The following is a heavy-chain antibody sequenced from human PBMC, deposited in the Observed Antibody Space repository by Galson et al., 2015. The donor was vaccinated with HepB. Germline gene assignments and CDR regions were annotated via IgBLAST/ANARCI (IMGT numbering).Heavy chain of an antibody. D-gene: IGHD4-11*01. CDR1: GYTLTELS. V-gene: IGHV1-24*01. Sequence: SVKVSCKVSGYTLTELSMHWVRQAPGKGLEWMGGFDPEDGETIYAQKSQGRVTMTEDTSTDTAYMELSSLRSEDTAVYYCARGPHSVSTYFDYWGQGTLVTVSS. CDR3: ARGPHSVSTYFDY. CDR2: FDPEDGET. J-gene: IGHJ4*02.